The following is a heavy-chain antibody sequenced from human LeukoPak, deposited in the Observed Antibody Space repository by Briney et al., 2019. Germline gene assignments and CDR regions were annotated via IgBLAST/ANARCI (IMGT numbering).Heavy chain of an antibody. Sequence: PSETLSLTCTVSGGAISSYYWSWVRQPPGKGLGWIGNVFYTGATKYDPSLQSRVTISLYTSQSQFSLRLSSVTAADTAFYSCARQPSGNYGKSGYYPYYFDSWGQGALVTVSS. J-gene: IGHJ4*02. D-gene: IGHD3-22*01. CDR1: GGAISSYY. CDR2: VFYTGAT. V-gene: IGHV4-59*08. CDR3: ARQPSGNYGKSGYYPYYFDS.